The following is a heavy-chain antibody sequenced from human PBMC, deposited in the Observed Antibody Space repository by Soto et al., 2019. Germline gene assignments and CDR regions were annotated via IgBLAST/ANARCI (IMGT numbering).Heavy chain of an antibody. Sequence: QVQLVQSGAEVKKPGASVKVSCKASGQTSTSYAMHWVRQAPGQGLEWMGWINAGNGNTKYSEKFQGRVTITTDTSASTAYMELTTLTSEDTAVYYCARARLQWLILAFDVWGQGTVVAVSS. CDR1: GQTSTSYA. J-gene: IGHJ3*01. CDR3: ARARLQWLILAFDV. V-gene: IGHV1-3*01. D-gene: IGHD6-19*01. CDR2: INAGNGNT.